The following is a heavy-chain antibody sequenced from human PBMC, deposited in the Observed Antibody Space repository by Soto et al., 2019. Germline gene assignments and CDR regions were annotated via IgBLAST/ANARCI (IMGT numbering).Heavy chain of an antibody. D-gene: IGHD1-7*01. V-gene: IGHV1-2*02. Sequence: QVHLVQSGAEVKKPGASVKVSCMASGYNFIAQNIHWVRQAPGLGLEWMGKMNPNSGGSGYAQEFQGRVTVTRDTSISTVDMKLTSLKSDDTAVYYCARERHWNSPSDAFDLWGQGTMVIVSS. CDR3: ARERHWNSPSDAFDL. CDR2: MNPNSGGS. J-gene: IGHJ3*01. CDR1: GYNFIAQN.